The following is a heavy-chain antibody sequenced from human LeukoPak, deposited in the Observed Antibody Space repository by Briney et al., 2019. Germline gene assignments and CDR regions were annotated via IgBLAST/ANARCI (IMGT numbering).Heavy chain of an antibody. Sequence: PSETLSLTCAVYGGSFSGYYWSWIRQPPGKGLEWIGEINHSGSTNYNPSLKSRVTISVDTSKNQFSLKLSSVTAADTAVYYCARGRGTIFDDWGQGTLVTVSS. CDR2: INHSGST. CDR3: ARGRGTIFDD. V-gene: IGHV4-34*01. J-gene: IGHJ4*02. D-gene: IGHD2-15*01. CDR1: GGSFSGYY.